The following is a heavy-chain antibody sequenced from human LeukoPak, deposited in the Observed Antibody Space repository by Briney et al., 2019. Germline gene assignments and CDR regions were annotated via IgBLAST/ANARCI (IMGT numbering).Heavy chain of an antibody. CDR2: ISAYNGNT. CDR3: ARAVGQYCTNGVCYTKDDAFDI. Sequence: ASVKVSCKASGYTFTSYGISWVRQAPGQGLEWMGWISAYNGNTNYAQKLQGRVTMTTDTSTSTAYMELRSLRSDDTAVYYCARAVGQYCTNGVCYTKDDAFDIWGQGTMVTVSS. J-gene: IGHJ3*02. V-gene: IGHV1-18*01. CDR1: GYTFTSYG. D-gene: IGHD2-8*01.